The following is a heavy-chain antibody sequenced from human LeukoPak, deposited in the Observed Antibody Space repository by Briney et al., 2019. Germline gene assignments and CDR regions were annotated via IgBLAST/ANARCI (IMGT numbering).Heavy chain of an antibody. J-gene: IGHJ4*02. CDR3: ARESGVVVVPAAMDY. Sequence: SVKVSCKASGGTFSSYVMSWVRQAPGQGVEGMGRIIYMFGKANYVQKFQGRVTINTDKSRNTAYIEVNSLTSEDTAVYYCARESGVVVVPAAMDYWGQGTLVTVSS. CDR2: IIYMFGKA. CDR1: GGTFSSYV. V-gene: IGHV1-69*04. D-gene: IGHD2-2*01.